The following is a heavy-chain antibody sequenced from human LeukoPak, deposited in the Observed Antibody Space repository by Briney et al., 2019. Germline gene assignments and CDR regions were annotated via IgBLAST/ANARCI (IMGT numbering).Heavy chain of an antibody. CDR3: AKYTNDYVWGSYREHDY. CDR1: GFTFIYYA. V-gene: IGHV3-23*01. J-gene: IGHJ4*02. Sequence: PGGSLRLSCAASGFTFIYYAMSWVRQAPGKGLEWDSAISGSGGSTYYADSVKGRFTISRDNSKNTLYLQMSSLRAEDTAVYYCAKYTNDYVWGSYREHDYWGQGTLVTVSS. CDR2: ISGSGGST. D-gene: IGHD3-16*02.